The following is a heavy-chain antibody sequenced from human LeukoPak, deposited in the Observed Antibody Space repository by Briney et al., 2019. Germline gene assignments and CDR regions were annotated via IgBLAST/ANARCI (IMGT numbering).Heavy chain of an antibody. D-gene: IGHD6-19*01. V-gene: IGHV5-51*01. Sequence: GESLKISCKGSGYSFTNYWIAWVRQMPGKGLEWMGIIYPDDSDTRYSPSFQGQVTISADKSISTAYLQWSSLKASDTAMYYCARRSIAVAANFDYWGQGTLVTVSS. J-gene: IGHJ4*02. CDR3: ARRSIAVAANFDY. CDR1: GYSFTNYW. CDR2: IYPDDSDT.